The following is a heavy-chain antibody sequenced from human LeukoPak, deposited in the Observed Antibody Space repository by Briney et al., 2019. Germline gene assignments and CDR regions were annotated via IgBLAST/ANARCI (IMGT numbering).Heavy chain of an antibody. Sequence: KPSETLSLTCTVSGGSVTSYYWSWIRQPPGRGLEWIGHIYYNGSPDYNPSLKSRVTISVDTSRNQFSLKLRSVTAADTAVYYCARQRRRSGWWDYWGQGTLVSVSS. CDR2: IYYNGSP. CDR1: GGSVTSYY. J-gene: IGHJ4*02. D-gene: IGHD6-19*01. CDR3: ARQRRRSGWWDY. V-gene: IGHV4-59*02.